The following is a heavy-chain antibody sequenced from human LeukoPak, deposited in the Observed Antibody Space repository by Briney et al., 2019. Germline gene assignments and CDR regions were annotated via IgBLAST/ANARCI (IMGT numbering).Heavy chain of an antibody. CDR2: INPNSGDT. CDR3: ARRFYYAMDV. V-gene: IGHV1-2*02. Sequence: ASVKVSCNPSGYCLTVYFMQWVRHAPEQGLEWMGWINPNSGDTNYAQKFQGRVTITRDTTISTAYMELSRQRSDGAAVYYCARRFYYAMDVWGQGTTVTVSS. CDR1: GYCLTVYF. D-gene: IGHD3-16*01. J-gene: IGHJ6*02.